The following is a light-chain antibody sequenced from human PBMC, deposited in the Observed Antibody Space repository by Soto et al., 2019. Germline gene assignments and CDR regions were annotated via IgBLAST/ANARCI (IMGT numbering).Light chain of an antibody. CDR3: QHYNSYPFT. Sequence: AIQLTQSPSTLSASVGDRVTITCRASQGISSSLAWYQQKPGKAPKLLIYDASSLESGVPSRFSGSGSGTDFTLTISGLQHDDFATYYCQHYNSYPFTFGRGTKVDIK. V-gene: IGKV1-13*02. CDR1: QGISSS. CDR2: DAS. J-gene: IGKJ3*01.